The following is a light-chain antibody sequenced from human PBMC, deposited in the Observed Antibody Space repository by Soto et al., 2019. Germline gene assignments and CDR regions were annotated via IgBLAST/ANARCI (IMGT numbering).Light chain of an antibody. J-gene: IGKJ1*01. Sequence: PGERATLSCRASQSVSSSHLAWYQQKPGQAPRLLIYGASSRDTGIPDRFSGSGSGTEFTLTISSLQPDDVETCYCQQYNSYSWTFGQGTKVDIK. CDR1: QSVSSSH. CDR3: QQYNSYSWT. CDR2: GAS. V-gene: IGKV3-20*01.